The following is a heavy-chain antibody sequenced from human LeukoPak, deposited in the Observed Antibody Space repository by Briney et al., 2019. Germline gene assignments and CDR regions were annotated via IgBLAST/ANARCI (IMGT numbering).Heavy chain of an antibody. CDR3: ARRDYYFYSMDV. V-gene: IGHV3-21*01. J-gene: IGHJ6*03. CDR1: GFTFRTYS. Sequence: GGSLRLSCAASGFTFRTYSLNWVRQPPGKGLEWVSSISTASSYIQYADSVKGRFTISRANAKNSLYLQMNSLRADDSAIYFCARRDYYFYSMDVWGKGTTVTVSS. CDR2: ISTASSYI.